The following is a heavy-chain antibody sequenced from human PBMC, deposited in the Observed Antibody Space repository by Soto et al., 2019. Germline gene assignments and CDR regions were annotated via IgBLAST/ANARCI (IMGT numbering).Heavy chain of an antibody. CDR1: GFNITTNC. Sequence: PGGTLRLSCVGSGFNITTNCMRWVRQAPGKGMECVSVVCSGVPTHYADSVKGRFTISRDIFTNSLHLQMTHLRAEATAEYYCVRDNRTISGIFPGYWGQGTPVTVSS. CDR3: VRDNRTISGIFPGY. J-gene: IGHJ4*02. CDR2: VCSGVPT. D-gene: IGHD3-9*01. V-gene: IGHV3-53*01.